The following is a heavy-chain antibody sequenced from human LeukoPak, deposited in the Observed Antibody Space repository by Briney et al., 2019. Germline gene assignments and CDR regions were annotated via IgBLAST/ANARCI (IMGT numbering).Heavy chain of an antibody. V-gene: IGHV3-21*01. CDR2: ITSGSSYI. Sequence: PGGSLRLSCAASGFTFSSYSMNWVRQAPGKGLEWVSSITSGSSYIYYADSVKGRFTISRDNAKNSLYLQMNSLRAEDTAVYYCTRDLERITLVRGVIPNWFDPWGQGTLVTVSS. D-gene: IGHD3-10*01. CDR3: TRDLERITLVRGVIPNWFDP. CDR1: GFTFSSYS. J-gene: IGHJ5*02.